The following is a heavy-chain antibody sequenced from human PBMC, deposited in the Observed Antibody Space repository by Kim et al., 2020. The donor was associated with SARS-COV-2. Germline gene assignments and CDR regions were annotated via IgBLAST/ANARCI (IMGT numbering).Heavy chain of an antibody. CDR1: GFTFSSYD. Sequence: GGSLRLSCAASGFTFSSYDMHWVRQATGKGLEWVSAIGTAGDTYYPGSVKGRFTISRENAKNSLYLQMNSLRAGDTAVYYCARGKFSGSYGRGMDVWGQGATVTVSS. CDR2: IGTAGDT. V-gene: IGHV3-13*04. CDR3: ARGKFSGSYGRGMDV. J-gene: IGHJ6*02. D-gene: IGHD1-26*01.